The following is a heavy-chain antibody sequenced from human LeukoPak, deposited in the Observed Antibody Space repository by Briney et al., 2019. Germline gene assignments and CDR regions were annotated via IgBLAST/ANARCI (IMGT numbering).Heavy chain of an antibody. CDR1: GGSISSSSYY. CDR3: ARLTVVYLGVDI. Sequence: PSETLSLTCTVSGGSISSSSYYWGWIRHPPGKGLEWIGSIYYSGSTYYNPSLKSRVTISVDTSKNQFSLKLSSVTAADTAVYYCARLTVVYLGVDIWGQGTMVTVSS. CDR2: IYYSGST. V-gene: IGHV4-39*01. J-gene: IGHJ3*02. D-gene: IGHD2-15*01.